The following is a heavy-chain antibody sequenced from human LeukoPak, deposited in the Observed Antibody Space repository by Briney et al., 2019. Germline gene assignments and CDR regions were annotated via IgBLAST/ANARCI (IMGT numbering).Heavy chain of an antibody. D-gene: IGHD6-6*01. CDR3: ARGWYSSSAGYFDY. CDR2: INPNSGGT. J-gene: IGHJ4*02. CDR1: GGTFSSYA. V-gene: IGHV1-2*04. Sequence: ASVKVSCKASGGTFSSYAISWVRQAPGQGLEWMGWINPNSGGTNYAQKFQGWVTMTRDTSISTAYMELSRLRSDDTAVYYCARGWYSSSAGYFDYWGQGTLVTVSS.